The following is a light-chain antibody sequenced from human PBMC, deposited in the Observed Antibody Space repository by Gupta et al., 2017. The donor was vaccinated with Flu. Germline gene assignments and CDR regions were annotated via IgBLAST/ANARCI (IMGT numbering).Light chain of an antibody. CDR3: VLYWESGIWL. Sequence: TVTLTCALPSASVTTENYPSWYQQTPGQPPRTVIYNTDSRSAGVTDRFSDSVRGDKAALTITGAQAGDESTYFCVLYWESGIWLFGGGTKLTVL. J-gene: IGLJ2*01. CDR2: NTD. V-gene: IGLV8-61*01. CDR1: SASVTTENY.